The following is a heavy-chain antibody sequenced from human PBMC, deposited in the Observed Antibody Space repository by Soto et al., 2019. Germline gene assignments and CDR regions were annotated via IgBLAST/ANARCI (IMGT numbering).Heavy chain of an antibody. CDR1: GFTFSSYA. Sequence: GGSLRLSCAASGFTFSSYAMSWVRQAPGKGLEWVSAISGSGGSTYYADSVKGRFTISRDNSKNTLYLQMNSLRAEDTAVYYCARAGYSSGRYLLFDYWGQGTLVTVSP. V-gene: IGHV3-23*01. CDR2: ISGSGGST. D-gene: IGHD6-19*01. CDR3: ARAGYSSGRYLLFDY. J-gene: IGHJ4*02.